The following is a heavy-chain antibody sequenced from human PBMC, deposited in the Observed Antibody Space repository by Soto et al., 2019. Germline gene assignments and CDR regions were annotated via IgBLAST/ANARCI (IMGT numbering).Heavy chain of an antibody. CDR2: IHYIGNT. CDR1: GDSIISGGYY. D-gene: IGHD6-13*01. CDR3: ARAAPASARMDV. J-gene: IGHJ6*02. Sequence: PSETLSLTCTVSGDSIISGGYYFSCIRQFPGKGLELIGYIHYIGNTNYNPSLESRVTLSVDTSKNRISLNLTSVTAADTAVYYCARAAPASARMDVWGQGTTVTVSS. V-gene: IGHV4-31*03.